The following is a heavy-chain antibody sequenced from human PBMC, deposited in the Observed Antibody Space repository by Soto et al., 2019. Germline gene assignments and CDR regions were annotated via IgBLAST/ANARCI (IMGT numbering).Heavy chain of an antibody. J-gene: IGHJ5*02. V-gene: IGHV3-64*01. D-gene: IGHD2-15*01. CDR2: ISSNGGST. CDR3: ARAAVLCSGGSCYNWFDP. CDR1: GFTFSSYA. Sequence: GGSLRLSCAASGFTFSSYAMHWVRQAPGKGQEYVSAISSNGGSTYYANSVKGRFTISRDNSKNTLYLQMGSLRAEDMAVYYCARAAVLCSGGSCYNWFDPSGQGTLVTVSS.